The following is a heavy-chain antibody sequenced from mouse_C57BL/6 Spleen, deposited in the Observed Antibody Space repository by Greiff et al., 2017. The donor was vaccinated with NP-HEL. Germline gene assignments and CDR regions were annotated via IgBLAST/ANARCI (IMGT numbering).Heavy chain of an antibody. CDR3: ARSPISYYFDY. CDR2: IHPNSGST. CDR1: GYTFTSYW. J-gene: IGHJ2*01. Sequence: QVQLQQPGAELVKPGASVKLSCKASGYTFTSYWMHWVKQRPGQGLEWIGMIHPNSGSTNYNEKFKSKATLTVDKSSSTAYMQLSSLTSEDSAVYYCARSPISYYFDYWGQGTTLTVSS. V-gene: IGHV1-64*01. D-gene: IGHD6-5*01.